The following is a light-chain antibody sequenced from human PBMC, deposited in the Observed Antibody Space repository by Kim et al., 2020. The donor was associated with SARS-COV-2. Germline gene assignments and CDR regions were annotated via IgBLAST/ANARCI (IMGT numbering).Light chain of an antibody. CDR2: LNSDGSH. CDR1: SGHSSYA. Sequence: QLVLTQSPSASASLGASVKLTCTLSSGHSSYAIAWHQQQPEKGPRYLMKLNSDGSHFKGDGIPDRFSGSSSGAERYLTISSLQSEDEADYYCQTWGTGWVFGGGTQLT. V-gene: IGLV4-69*01. CDR3: QTWGTGWV. J-gene: IGLJ3*02.